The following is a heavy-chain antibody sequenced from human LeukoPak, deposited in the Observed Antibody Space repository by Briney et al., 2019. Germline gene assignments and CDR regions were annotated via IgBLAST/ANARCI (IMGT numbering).Heavy chain of an antibody. V-gene: IGHV1-2*02. D-gene: IGHD3-10*02. CDR3: AREMFRGHNWFDP. Sequence: GASVKVSCKASGYIFTAYYMHWVRQAPGQRLEWMGWINPHSGDTDYAQKFQGRVTMTRDTSISTAYMELSWLRSDDTAVYYCAREMFRGHNWFDPWGQGTLVTVSS. J-gene: IGHJ5*02. CDR2: INPHSGDT. CDR1: GYIFTAYY.